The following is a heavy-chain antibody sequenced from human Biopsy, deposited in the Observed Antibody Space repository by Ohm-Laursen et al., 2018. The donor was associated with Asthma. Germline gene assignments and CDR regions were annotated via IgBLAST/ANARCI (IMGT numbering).Heavy chain of an antibody. D-gene: IGHD3-3*01. CDR1: GFTFGDYW. J-gene: IGHJ1*01. Sequence: GSLRLSCTASGFTFGDYWMSWVRQVPGQGLEWVANIKHDGSEKNHVDSLKGRFTISRDNAKNLLFLRMNSLRAEDTAVYYCARTFHFWSPYHAEHYQLWGQGTLVTVSS. CDR3: ARTFHFWSPYHAEHYQL. CDR2: IKHDGSEK. V-gene: IGHV3-7*01.